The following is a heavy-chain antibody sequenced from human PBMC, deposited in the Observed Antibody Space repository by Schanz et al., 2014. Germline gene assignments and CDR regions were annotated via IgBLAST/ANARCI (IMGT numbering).Heavy chain of an antibody. D-gene: IGHD1-1*01. V-gene: IGHV3-48*01. J-gene: IGHJ4*02. CDR3: ARGRRNADLDY. Sequence: EVQLVESGGGLVQPGGSLRLSCAASGITFSSHSFNWVRQAPGKGLEWISYITYNGGTIYYADSVKGRFTISRDNAKNSLYLEMNSPRAEDTALYYCARGRRNADLDYWGQGTLVTVSS. CDR1: GITFSSHS. CDR2: ITYNGGTI.